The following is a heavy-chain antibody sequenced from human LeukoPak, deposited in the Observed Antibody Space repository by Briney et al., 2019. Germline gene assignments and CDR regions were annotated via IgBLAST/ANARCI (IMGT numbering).Heavy chain of an antibody. D-gene: IGHD6-13*01. CDR3: ASPSIAAAGTQPYDY. CDR2: INSDGSST. V-gene: IGHV3-74*01. Sequence: GGSLRLSCAASGFTFSSYWMHWVRQAPGKGLVWVSRINSDGSSTTYADSVKGRFTISRDNAKNTLYLQMNSLRAEDTAVYYCASPSIAAAGTQPYDYWGQGTLVTVSS. J-gene: IGHJ4*02. CDR1: GFTFSSYW.